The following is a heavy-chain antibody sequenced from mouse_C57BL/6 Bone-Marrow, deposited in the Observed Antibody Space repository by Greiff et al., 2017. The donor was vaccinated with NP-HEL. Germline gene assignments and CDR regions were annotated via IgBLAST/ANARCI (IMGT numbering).Heavy chain of an antibody. CDR3: ARTITTVDWYFDV. Sequence: EVNLVESGGGLVKPGGSLKLSCAASGFTFSDYGMHWVRQAPEKGLEWVAYISSGSSTIYYADTVKGRFTISRDNAKNTLFLQMTSLRSEDTAMYYCARTITTVDWYFDVWGTGTTVTVSS. J-gene: IGHJ1*03. CDR2: ISSGSSTI. D-gene: IGHD1-1*01. V-gene: IGHV5-17*01. CDR1: GFTFSDYG.